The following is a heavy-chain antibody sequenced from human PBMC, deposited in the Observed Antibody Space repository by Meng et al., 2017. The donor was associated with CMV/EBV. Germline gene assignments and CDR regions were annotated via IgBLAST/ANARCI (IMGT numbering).Heavy chain of an antibody. CDR3: AKLPERMSFYYYGMDV. Sequence: ETLSLTCAASGFTFSSYAMSWVRQAPGKGLEWVSAISGSGGSTYYADSVKGRFTISRDNSKNTLYLQMNSLRAEDTAVYYCAKLPERMSFYYYGMDVWGQGTTVTVSS. V-gene: IGHV3-23*01. CDR2: ISGSGGST. D-gene: IGHD3-10*01. CDR1: GFTFSSYA. J-gene: IGHJ6*02.